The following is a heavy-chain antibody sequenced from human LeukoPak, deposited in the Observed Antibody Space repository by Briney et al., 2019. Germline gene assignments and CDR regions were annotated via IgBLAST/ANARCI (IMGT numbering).Heavy chain of an antibody. D-gene: IGHD5-24*01. CDR1: GGSTSSYY. CDR3: ARGGEGDGYNYYPDNFDY. V-gene: IGHV4-59*01. CDR2: IYYSGST. Sequence: SETLSLTCTVSGGSTSSYYWSWIRQPPGKGLEWIGYIYYSGSTNYNPSLKSRVTISVDTSKNQFSLKLSSVTAADTAVYYCARGGEGDGYNYYPDNFDYWGQGTLVTVSS. J-gene: IGHJ4*02.